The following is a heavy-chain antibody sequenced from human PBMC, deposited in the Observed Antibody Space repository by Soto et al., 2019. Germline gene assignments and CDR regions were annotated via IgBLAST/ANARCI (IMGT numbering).Heavy chain of an antibody. V-gene: IGHV1-46*01. CDR3: AINYYDSSAYLY. J-gene: IGHJ4*02. CDR2: IDPSGNGT. CDR1: GHTLINYY. D-gene: IGHD3-22*01. Sequence: ASVKVSCKASGHTLINYYMHWVRQAPGQGLDWLGKIDPSGNGTNYAEGFQGRITLTSDTSTNTVYVELSSLRSEDTAIYYCAINYYDSSAYLYWGQGTLVTVSS.